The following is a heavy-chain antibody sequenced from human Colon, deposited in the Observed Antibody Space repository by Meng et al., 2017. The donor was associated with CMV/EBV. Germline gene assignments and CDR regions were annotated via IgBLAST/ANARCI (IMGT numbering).Heavy chain of an antibody. J-gene: IGHJ5*02. CDR2: IHPVGNP. D-gene: IGHD4-23*01. Sequence: VSGGSISSRVCRSWVRRPPRQGLEWVGEIHPVGNPSYNPSLQSQVTISIGWSKNQVSLKVNYVTAADTAVYFCATGLVGIGETPTSDPWGPGTLVTVSS. CDR1: GGSISSRVC. CDR3: ATGLVGIGETPTSDP. V-gene: IGHV4/OR15-8*02.